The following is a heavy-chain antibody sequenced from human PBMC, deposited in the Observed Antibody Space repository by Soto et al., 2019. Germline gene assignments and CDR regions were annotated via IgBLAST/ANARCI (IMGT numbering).Heavy chain of an antibody. CDR2: IKQNGGEE. Sequence: VGSVRLSCAASGFTFTSYWLSWVRQSPGKGLEWVASIKQNGGEEYYVDSVKGRFTISRDNAKNSLYLEMNSLRAEDRAVYYLTTRSDPGYIIDFGGQGSRVPVSS. D-gene: IGHD3-9*01. J-gene: IGHJ4*02. V-gene: IGHV3-7*01. CDR1: GFTFTSYW. CDR3: TTRSDPGYIIDF.